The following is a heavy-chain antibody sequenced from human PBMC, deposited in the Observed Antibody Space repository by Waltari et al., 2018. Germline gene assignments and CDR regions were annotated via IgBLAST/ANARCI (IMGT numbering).Heavy chain of an antibody. CDR2: IYYSGST. Sequence: QLQLQESGPGLVKPSETLSLTCTVSGGSISSSSYYWGWIRQPPGKGLEWIGSIYYSGSTYSNPPLKSRVTISVDPSKNQFSLKLSSVTAADTAVYYCARGAVAATPRGWFDPWGQGTLVTVSS. J-gene: IGHJ5*02. CDR3: ARGAVAATPRGWFDP. V-gene: IGHV4-39*07. CDR1: GGSISSSSYY. D-gene: IGHD6-19*01.